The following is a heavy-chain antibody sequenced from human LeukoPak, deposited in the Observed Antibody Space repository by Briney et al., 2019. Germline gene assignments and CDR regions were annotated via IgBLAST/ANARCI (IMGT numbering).Heavy chain of an antibody. CDR2: IKSDGSST. J-gene: IGHJ4*02. Sequence: PGGSLRLSCAASGFTFSSYWMHWVRQAPGKGLVWVSRIKSDGSSTSYADSVKGRFTISRDNAKNTVYLQMNSLRAEDTAVYYCARDFEERGYYLADFDYWGQGTLVTVSS. V-gene: IGHV3-74*01. CDR3: ARDFEERGYYLADFDY. CDR1: GFTFSSYW. D-gene: IGHD3-22*01.